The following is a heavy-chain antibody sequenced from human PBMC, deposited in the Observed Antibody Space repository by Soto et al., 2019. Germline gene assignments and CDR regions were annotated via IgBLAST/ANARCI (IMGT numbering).Heavy chain of an antibody. V-gene: IGHV1-2*02. D-gene: IGHD6-13*01. CDR1: GDTFTGYY. Sequence: QVQLVQSGAEVKKPGASVKVSCKATGDTFTGYYMHWVRQAPGQGLEWMGWINPDSGGTNYAQKLQGRVTMTRATSIRTAYMELNRLTSDDTAVYYCATVYSSRWYWFDPWGQGTLVTVSS. CDR2: INPDSGGT. J-gene: IGHJ5*02. CDR3: ATVYSSRWYWFDP.